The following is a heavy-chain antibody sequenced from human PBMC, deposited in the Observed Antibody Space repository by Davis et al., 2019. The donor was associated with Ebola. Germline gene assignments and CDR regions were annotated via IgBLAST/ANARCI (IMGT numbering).Heavy chain of an antibody. V-gene: IGHV3-23*01. CDR3: AKWAYCSSTSCYFYDYYYGMDV. CDR1: GFTFSSYD. Sequence: GGSLRLSCAVSGFTFSSYDMAWVRQAPGKGPEWVSAISRDGGGTYADFAKGRFTISRDNSKNTLYLQMNSLRAEDTALYYCAKWAYCSSTSCYFYDYYYGMDVWGQGTTVTVSS. D-gene: IGHD2-2*01. J-gene: IGHJ6*02. CDR2: ISRDGGGT.